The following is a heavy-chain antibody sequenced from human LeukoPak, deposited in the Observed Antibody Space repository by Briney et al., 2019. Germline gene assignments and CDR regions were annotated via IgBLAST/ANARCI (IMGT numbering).Heavy chain of an antibody. CDR3: GQSKRGYSYGCVDY. V-gene: IGHV3-20*04. J-gene: IGHJ4*02. CDR1: GFTFDDYG. CDR2: INWNGGST. Sequence: PGGSLRLSCAASGFTFDDYGMSWVRQAPGKGLEWVSGINWNGGSTGYADSVKGRFTISRDNAKNTLYLQMNSLRAEDTAVYYCGQSKRGYSYGCVDYWGQGTLVTVSS. D-gene: IGHD5-18*01.